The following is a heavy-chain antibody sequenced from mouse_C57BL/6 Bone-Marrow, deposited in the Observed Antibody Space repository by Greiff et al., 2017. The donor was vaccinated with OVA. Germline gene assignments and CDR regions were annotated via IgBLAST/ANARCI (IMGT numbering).Heavy chain of an antibody. CDR1: GYAFSSYW. CDR3: ARPYYSNYCFDY. J-gene: IGHJ2*01. Sequence: VQLQESGAELVKPGASVKISCKASGYAFSSYWMNWVKQRPGQGLEWIGQIYPGDGDTNYNGKFKGKATLTADKSSSTAYMQLSSLTSEDSAVYFCARPYYSNYCFDYWGQGTTLTVSS. V-gene: IGHV1-80*01. D-gene: IGHD2-5*01. CDR2: IYPGDGDT.